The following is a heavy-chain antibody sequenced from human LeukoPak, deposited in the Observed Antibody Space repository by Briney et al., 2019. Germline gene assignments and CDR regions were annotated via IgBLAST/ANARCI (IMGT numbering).Heavy chain of an antibody. D-gene: IGHD3-16*01. V-gene: IGHV3-48*03. CDR3: ARWGLVDAFDI. CDR1: GFTFSSYE. CDR2: ISSSGSTI. Sequence: GGSLRLTCAASGFTFSSYEMNWVRQAPGKGLEWVSYISSSGSTIYYADSVKGRFTISRDNAKNSLYLQMNSLRAEDTAVYYCARWGLVDAFDIWGQGTMVTVSS. J-gene: IGHJ3*02.